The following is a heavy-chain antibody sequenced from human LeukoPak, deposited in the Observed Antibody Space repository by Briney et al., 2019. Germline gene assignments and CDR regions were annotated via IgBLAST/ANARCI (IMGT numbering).Heavy chain of an antibody. D-gene: IGHD3-22*01. J-gene: IGHJ4*02. Sequence: GASVKVSCKASGYTFTSYYMHWVRQAPGQGLEWMGKINPSGGSTTYAQKFQSRVTMTRDTSTSTVYMELSSLRSEDTAVYYCAKCRVSSSGSADYWGQGTLVTVSS. CDR3: AKCRVSSSGSADY. V-gene: IGHV1-46*01. CDR2: INPSGGST. CDR1: GYTFTSYY.